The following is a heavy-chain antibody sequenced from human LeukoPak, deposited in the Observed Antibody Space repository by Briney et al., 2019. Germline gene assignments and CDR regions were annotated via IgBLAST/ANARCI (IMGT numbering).Heavy chain of an antibody. V-gene: IGHV1-2*02. Sequence: ASVRVSCKASGYTFTGYYMHWLRQAPGQGLEWMGWINPNSGGTNYAQKFQGRVTMTRDTSISTAYMELSWLTSDDTAVYYCARGRSEVYISSWYELDYWGQGTLVTVSS. D-gene: IGHD6-13*01. CDR1: GYTFTGYY. J-gene: IGHJ4*02. CDR3: ARGRSEVYISSWYELDY. CDR2: INPNSGGT.